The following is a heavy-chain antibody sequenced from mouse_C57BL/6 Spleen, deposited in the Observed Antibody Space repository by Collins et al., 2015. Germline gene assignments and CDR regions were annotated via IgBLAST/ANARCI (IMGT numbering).Heavy chain of an antibody. CDR1: GFSLTSYG. CDR2: IWSGGST. Sequence: QVQLKQSGPGLVQPSQSLSITCTVSGFSLTSYGVHWVRQSPGKGLEWLGVIWSGGSTDYNAAFISRLSISKDNSKSQVFFKMNSLQADDTAIYYCARNFFITTVVDLYYAMDYWGQGTSVTVSS. D-gene: IGHD1-1*01. CDR3: ARNFFITTVVDLYYAMDY. V-gene: IGHV2-2*01. J-gene: IGHJ4*01.